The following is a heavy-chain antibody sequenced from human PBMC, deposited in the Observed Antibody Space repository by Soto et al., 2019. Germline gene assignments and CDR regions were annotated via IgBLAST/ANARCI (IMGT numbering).Heavy chain of an antibody. CDR2: ISDSGGST. V-gene: IGHV3-23*01. D-gene: IGHD6-19*01. CDR1: GFTFTTYV. Sequence: EVQLLESGGGLVQPGGSLRLSCAASGFTFTTYVVSWVRQAPGKGLEWVSTISDSGGSTYYADSVKGRFTISRDNSKNTLYLQMNSLRDDDTAVYYCAKDLCIYSSGSCYFDDWGQGTLVTVSS. J-gene: IGHJ4*02. CDR3: AKDLCIYSSGSCYFDD.